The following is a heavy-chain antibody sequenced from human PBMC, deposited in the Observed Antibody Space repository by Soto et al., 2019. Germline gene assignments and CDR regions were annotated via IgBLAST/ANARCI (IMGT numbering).Heavy chain of an antibody. CDR2: IYYTGNT. Sequence: QVQLQESGPGLVKPSQTLSLTCTVSGGSISSGGTGSYWTWIRQLPGKGLEWIGSIYYTGNTYYTPPLKSRPTISIDTSENQFSLTLTSVTAADTAVYFCASGHDAYKVRYWGQGTLVTVSS. CDR1: GGSISSGGTGSY. D-gene: IGHD1-1*01. V-gene: IGHV4-31*03. J-gene: IGHJ4*02. CDR3: ASGHDAYKVRY.